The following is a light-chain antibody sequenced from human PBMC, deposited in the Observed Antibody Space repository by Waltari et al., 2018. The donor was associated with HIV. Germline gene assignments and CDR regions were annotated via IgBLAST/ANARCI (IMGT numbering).Light chain of an antibody. CDR2: WAS. CDR3: QQFYRTPYT. J-gene: IGKJ2*01. Sequence: DLVMTQSPESLAVSLGERATINCKSSQTIFYKSNNKNYLAWYQRKPGQSPKLLVSWASNREFGVPDRFSGSGSGTDFTLTISSLQAEDVAVYYCQQFYRTPYTFGQGTRLEFK. V-gene: IGKV4-1*01. CDR1: QTIFYKSNNKNY.